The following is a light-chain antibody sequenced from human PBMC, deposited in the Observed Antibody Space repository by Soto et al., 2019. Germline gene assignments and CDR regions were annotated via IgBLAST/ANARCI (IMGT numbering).Light chain of an antibody. Sequence: DIQMTQSPSSLSASVGDRVTITCRASQSITSYLNWYQQKPGKAPKLLIYAASSLQSGVPSRFSGSGSGTDFTFTNSSLQPEDFATYYCQQSYNTLGRHFGGGTKVEIK. CDR2: AAS. J-gene: IGKJ4*01. CDR1: QSITSY. V-gene: IGKV1-39*01. CDR3: QQSYNTLGRH.